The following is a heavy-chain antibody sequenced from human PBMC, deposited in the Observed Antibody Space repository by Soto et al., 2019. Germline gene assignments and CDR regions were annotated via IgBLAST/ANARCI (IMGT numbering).Heavy chain of an antibody. CDR3: ASWRSYSGSYCFDY. Sequence: ASVKVSCKASGGTFNTYTINWVRQAPGRGLEWMGQVIPMYDSVNYAESFQGRVTITADKSTNIAYMELSSLRSEDTALYFCASWRSYSGSYCFDYWCQGTLVTVSS. D-gene: IGHD1-26*01. J-gene: IGHJ4*02. CDR1: GGTFNTYT. V-gene: IGHV1-69*06. CDR2: VIPMYDSV.